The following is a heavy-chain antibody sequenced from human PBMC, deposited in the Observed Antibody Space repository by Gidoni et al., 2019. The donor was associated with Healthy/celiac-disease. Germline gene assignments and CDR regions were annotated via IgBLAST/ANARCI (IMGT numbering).Heavy chain of an antibody. CDR3: AKEVTIFGVVMGY. Sequence: VQLLESGGGLVQPGGSMQISCAAYGFTFRSDAMSWVRQAPGKGLEWVSAISGSGGRTYYADSVKGRFTISRDNSKNTLYLQMNSMRAEDTAVYYCAKEVTIFGVVMGYWGQGTLVTVSS. CDR2: ISGSGGRT. D-gene: IGHD3-3*01. CDR1: GFTFRSDA. J-gene: IGHJ4*02. V-gene: IGHV3-23*01.